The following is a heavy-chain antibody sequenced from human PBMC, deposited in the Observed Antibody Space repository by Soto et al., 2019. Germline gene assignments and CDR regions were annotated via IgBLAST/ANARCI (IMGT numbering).Heavy chain of an antibody. CDR3: AWLADGYYYDMAF. CDR2: IIPIFGTA. V-gene: IGHV1-69*12. D-gene: IGHD3-10*01. J-gene: IGHJ6*02. Sequence: QVQLVQSGAEVKKPGSSVKVSCKASGGTFSSYAISWVRQAPGQGLEWMGGIIPIFGTANDAQKFQGRVTGSADESTSTASREACSLSSGDRAVYYCAWLADGYYYDMAFWGQGTPVTVSS. CDR1: GGTFSSYA.